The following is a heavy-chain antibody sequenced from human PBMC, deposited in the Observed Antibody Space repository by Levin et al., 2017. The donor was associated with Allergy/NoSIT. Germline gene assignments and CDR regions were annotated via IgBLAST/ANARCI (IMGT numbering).Heavy chain of an antibody. D-gene: IGHD3-3*01. Sequence: PSETLSLTCNVSGGSVSSDNYYWSWIRQPPGKGLEWIGYISHNGGPDYNPSLKSRVTISIDTSKNQFSLNLSSVTAADTAVYYCARRTIFGVRPPFWGQGTLVTVSS. V-gene: IGHV4-30-4*01. J-gene: IGHJ4*02. CDR1: GGSVSSDNYY. CDR2: ISHNGGP. CDR3: ARRTIFGVRPPF.